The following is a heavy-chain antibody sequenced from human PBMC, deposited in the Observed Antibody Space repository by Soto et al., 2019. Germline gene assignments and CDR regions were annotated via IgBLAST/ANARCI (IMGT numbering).Heavy chain of an antibody. V-gene: IGHV6-1*01. Sequence: PSQTLSLTCAISGDSVSSNSAAWNWIRQSPSRGLEWLGRTYYRSKWYNDYAVSVKSRITINPDTSKNQFSLQLNSVTPEDTAVYYCARDKGPDYYDSSGYNKWYFDHWGQGTLVTVSS. CDR3: ARDKGPDYYDSSGYNKWYFDH. CDR1: GDSVSSNSAA. J-gene: IGHJ4*02. CDR2: TYYRSKWYN. D-gene: IGHD3-22*01.